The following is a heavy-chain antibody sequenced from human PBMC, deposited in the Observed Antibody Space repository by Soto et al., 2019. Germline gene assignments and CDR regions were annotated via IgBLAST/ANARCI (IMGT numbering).Heavy chain of an antibody. D-gene: IGHD3-10*01. J-gene: IGHJ4*02. Sequence: GGSLRLSCAASGFTFSNAWMSWVRQAPGKGLEWVGRIKSKTDGGTTDYAAPVKGRVTISRDDSKNTLYLQMNSLKTEDTAVYYCTTSRHKYYYGSRKKRWIDYWGQGTLVTVSS. V-gene: IGHV3-15*01. CDR3: TTSRHKYYYGSRKKRWIDY. CDR2: IKSKTDGGTT. CDR1: GFTFSNAW.